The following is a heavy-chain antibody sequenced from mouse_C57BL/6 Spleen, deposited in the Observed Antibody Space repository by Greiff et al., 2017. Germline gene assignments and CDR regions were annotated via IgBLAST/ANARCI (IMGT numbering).Heavy chain of an antibody. CDR2: IHPNSGST. D-gene: IGHD1-1*01. CDR3: ARITTEVAQDY. V-gene: IGHV1-64*01. Sequence: QVQLQQPGAELVKPGASVKLSCKASGYTFTSYWMHWVKQRPGQGLEWIGMIHPNSGSTNYNEKFKSKATLTVDKSSSTAYMQLSSLTSEDSAVYCCARITTEVAQDYWGQGTTLTVSS. J-gene: IGHJ2*01. CDR1: GYTFTSYW.